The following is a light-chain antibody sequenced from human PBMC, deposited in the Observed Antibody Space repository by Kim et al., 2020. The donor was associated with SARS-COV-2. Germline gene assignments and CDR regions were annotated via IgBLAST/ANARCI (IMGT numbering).Light chain of an antibody. CDR2: GKN. CDR1: SLRSFY. Sequence: VRITCQGASLRSFYASWYQQKPGPAPVLVIYGKNNRPSGIPDRFSGSSSGNTASLTITGAQAEDEADYYCNSRDSSGNPWVFGGGTKLTVL. V-gene: IGLV3-19*01. J-gene: IGLJ3*02. CDR3: NSRDSSGNPWV.